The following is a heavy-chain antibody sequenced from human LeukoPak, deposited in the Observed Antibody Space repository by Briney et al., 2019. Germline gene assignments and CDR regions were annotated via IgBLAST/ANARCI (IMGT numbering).Heavy chain of an antibody. CDR1: GYTLSELS. D-gene: IGHD3-22*01. CDR3: ATGFYDSSGYYYDYYFDY. V-gene: IGHV1-24*01. CDR2: FDPEDGET. Sequence: GASVKVSCKVSGYTLSELSMHWVRQAPGKGPEWMGGFDPEDGETIYAQKFQGRVTMTEDTSTDTAYMELSSLRSEDTAVYYCATGFYDSSGYYYDYYFDYWGQGTLVTVSS. J-gene: IGHJ4*02.